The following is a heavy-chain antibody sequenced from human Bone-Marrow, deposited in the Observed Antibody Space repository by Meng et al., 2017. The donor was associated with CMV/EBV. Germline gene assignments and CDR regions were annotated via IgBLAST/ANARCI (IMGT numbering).Heavy chain of an antibody. CDR2: IYYSGST. J-gene: IGHJ5*02. Sequence: LQVQGSGRGLVKPSETLSLTCTVSGGSISSSSYYWGWIRQPPGKGLEWIGSIYYSGSTYYNPSLKSRVTISVDTSKNQFSLKLSSVTAADTAVYYCARVLPPGNWFDPWGQGTLVTVSS. D-gene: IGHD3-10*01. V-gene: IGHV4-39*07. CDR3: ARVLPPGNWFDP. CDR1: GGSISSSSYY.